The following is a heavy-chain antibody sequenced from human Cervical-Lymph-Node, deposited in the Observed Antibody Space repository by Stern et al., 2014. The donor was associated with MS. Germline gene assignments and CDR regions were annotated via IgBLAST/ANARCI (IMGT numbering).Heavy chain of an antibody. V-gene: IGHV3-23*04. CDR2: ISGSGSVT. CDR1: GFIFSSYV. J-gene: IGHJ4*02. Sequence: VQLVESGGGLVQPGGSLRLSCAASGFIFSSYVVGWVRQAPGKGPEWVSAISGSGSVTYYADSVRGRFTISRDNFKKTLFLQMSSLRAEDTAIYYCVTSFGWDLLVFDYWGQGTLVTVSS. CDR3: VTSFGWDLLVFDY. D-gene: IGHD1-26*01.